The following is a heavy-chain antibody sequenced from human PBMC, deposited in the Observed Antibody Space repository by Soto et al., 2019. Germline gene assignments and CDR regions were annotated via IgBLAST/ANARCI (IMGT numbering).Heavy chain of an antibody. D-gene: IGHD3-10*01. V-gene: IGHV4-59*08. CDR3: ARRYGGAVDY. Sequence: SETLSITCTVSGGSISSYYWSWIRQPPGKGLEWIGYIYHSGSTNYNPSLKSRVTLSVDTSKNQFSLKLSSVTAADTAVYYCARRYGGAVDYWGQGTLVTVTS. CDR1: GGSISSYY. CDR2: IYHSGST. J-gene: IGHJ4*02.